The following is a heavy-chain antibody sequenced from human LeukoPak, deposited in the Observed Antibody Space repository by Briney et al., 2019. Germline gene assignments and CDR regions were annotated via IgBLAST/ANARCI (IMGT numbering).Heavy chain of an antibody. V-gene: IGHV3-23*01. D-gene: IGHD3-3*01. CDR3: AKDPSVLRFLEWLGDY. J-gene: IGHJ4*02. Sequence: GSLRLSCAASGFTFSSYAMSWVRQAPGKGLEWVSAISGSGGSTYYADSVKGRFTISRDNSKNTLYLQMNSLRAEDTAVYYCAKDPSVLRFLEWLGDYRGQGTLVTVSS. CDR1: GFTFSSYA. CDR2: ISGSGGST.